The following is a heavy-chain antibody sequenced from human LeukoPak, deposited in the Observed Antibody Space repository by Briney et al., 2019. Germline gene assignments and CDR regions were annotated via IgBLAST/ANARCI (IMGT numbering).Heavy chain of an antibody. CDR3: ASSLLYYDILTGYYPFFP. Sequence: GGSLRLSCAASGSTVSSNYMSWVRQAPGKGLEWVSVIYSGGSTYYADSVKGRFTISRDNSKNTLYLLMNSLRAEDTAVYYCASSLLYYDILTGYYPFFPWGQATLVTVSS. D-gene: IGHD3-9*01. CDR2: IYSGGST. V-gene: IGHV3-66*01. J-gene: IGHJ5*02. CDR1: GSTVSSNY.